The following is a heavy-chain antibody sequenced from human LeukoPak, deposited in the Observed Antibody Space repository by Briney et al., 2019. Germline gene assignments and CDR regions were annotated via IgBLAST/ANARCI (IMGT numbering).Heavy chain of an antibody. CDR1: GASVSSSH. D-gene: IGHD2/OR15-2a*01. CDR2: LSYTGKT. J-gene: IGHJ4*02. Sequence: SETLSLTCVVSGASVSSSHWNWIRQLPGKGLEWIGCLSYTGKTDYNPSLTSRVTISLDTSKNQVSLKLRSVTAADTAVYYCTEGYFEPFDHWGQGTLVTVSS. CDR3: TEGYFEPFDH. V-gene: IGHV4-59*02.